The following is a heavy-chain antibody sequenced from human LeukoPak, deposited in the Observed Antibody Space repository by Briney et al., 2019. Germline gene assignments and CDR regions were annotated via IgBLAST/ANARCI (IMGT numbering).Heavy chain of an antibody. V-gene: IGHV3-30*02. CDR1: GFTFSSYG. J-gene: IGHJ4*02. Sequence: GGSLRLSCAASGFTFSSYGMHWVRQAPGKGLEWVAFIRYDGSNKYYADSVKGRFTISRDNSKNTLYLQMNSLRAEDTAVYYCAKDQPPELRFLEWLFGPGDYWGQGTLVTVSS. CDR2: IRYDGSNK. D-gene: IGHD3-3*01. CDR3: AKDQPPELRFLEWLFGPGDY.